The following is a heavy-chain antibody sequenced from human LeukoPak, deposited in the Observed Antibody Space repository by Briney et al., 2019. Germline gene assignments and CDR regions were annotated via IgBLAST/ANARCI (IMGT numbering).Heavy chain of an antibody. D-gene: IGHD1-14*01. CDR1: GYTFTSYD. CDR3: ARVLRPVYYYYGMDV. CDR2: MNPNSGST. Sequence: ASVKVSCKASGYTFTSYDINWVRQATGQGLEWMGWMNPNSGSTGYAQKFQGRVTMTRNTSISTAYMELSSLRSEDTAVYYCARVLRPVYYYYGMDVWGQGTTVTVSS. V-gene: IGHV1-8*01. J-gene: IGHJ6*02.